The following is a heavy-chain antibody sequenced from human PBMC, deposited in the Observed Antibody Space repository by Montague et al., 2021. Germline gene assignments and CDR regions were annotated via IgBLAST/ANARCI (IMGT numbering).Heavy chain of an antibody. CDR3: ARPNIVPIHWDFDL. J-gene: IGHJ2*01. D-gene: IGHD5-12*01. Sequence: SETLSLTCTVSGGSISSSSYYWGWMRQPPGKGLEWIGSIYDSRNTYYNPSLKSRVTISVDTSKNKFSLRLSTVTAADTAVYYCARPNIVPIHWDFDLGAGAPWSSSPQ. V-gene: IGHV4-39*01. CDR1: GGSISSSSYY. CDR2: IYDSRNT.